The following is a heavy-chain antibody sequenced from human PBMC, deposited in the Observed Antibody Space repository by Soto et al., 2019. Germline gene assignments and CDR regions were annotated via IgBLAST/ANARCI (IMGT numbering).Heavy chain of an antibody. CDR1: GYILSSYY. V-gene: IGHV1-46*01. CDR3: ATSAPIVGAKAGAFDY. D-gene: IGHD1-26*01. CDR2: INPSGGST. Sequence: ASVKVSCKASGYILSSYYMHWVRQAPGQGLEWMGIINPSGGSTSYAQKFQGRVTMTEDTSTDTAYMELSSLRSEDTAVYYCATSAPIVGAKAGAFDYWGQGTLVTVSS. J-gene: IGHJ4*02.